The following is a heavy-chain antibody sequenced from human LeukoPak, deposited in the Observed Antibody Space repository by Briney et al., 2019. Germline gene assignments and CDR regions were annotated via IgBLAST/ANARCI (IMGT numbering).Heavy chain of an antibody. Sequence: ASVKVSCKASGGTFSSYAISWVRQAPGQRLEWMGGIIPIFGTANYAQKFQGRVTITADKSTSTAYMELSSLRSEDTAVYYCARPIMITSGNAFDIWGQGTMVTVSS. CDR2: IIPIFGTA. CDR3: ARPIMITSGNAFDI. CDR1: GGTFSSYA. D-gene: IGHD3-16*01. V-gene: IGHV1-69*06. J-gene: IGHJ3*02.